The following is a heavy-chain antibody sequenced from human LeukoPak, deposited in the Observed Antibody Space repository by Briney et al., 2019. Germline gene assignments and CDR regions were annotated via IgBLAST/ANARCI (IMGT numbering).Heavy chain of an antibody. CDR3: ARPSRPYRSSEYFQH. J-gene: IGHJ1*01. Sequence: PGGSLRLSCAASGFTFSSCEMNWVRQVPGKGLEWISYISSSGSTIYFADSVKGRFTISRDNAKNSLYLQMNSLRAEDTAVYYCARPSRPYRSSEYFQHWGQGTLVIVSS. CDR2: ISSSGSTI. CDR1: GFTFSSCE. D-gene: IGHD6-13*01. V-gene: IGHV3-48*03.